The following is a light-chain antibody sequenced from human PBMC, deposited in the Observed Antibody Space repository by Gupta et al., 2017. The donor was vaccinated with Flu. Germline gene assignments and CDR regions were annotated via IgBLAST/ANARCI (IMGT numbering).Light chain of an antibody. Sequence: EIVLTQSPGTLSLSPGERATLYCRASQSVSSSYLAWYQQKPGQAPRLLIYGASSRATGIPDRFSGSGSGTDFTLTISRLEPEDFAVYYCQQEGSSPHTFGQGTKVEIK. CDR1: QSVSSSY. J-gene: IGKJ1*01. CDR2: GAS. CDR3: QQEGSSPHT. V-gene: IGKV3-20*01.